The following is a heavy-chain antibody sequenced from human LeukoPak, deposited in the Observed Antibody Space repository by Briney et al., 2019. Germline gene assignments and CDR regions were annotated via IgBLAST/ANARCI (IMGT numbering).Heavy chain of an antibody. J-gene: IGHJ4*02. CDR3: ASISSGR. Sequence: SETLSLTCTVSGGSISSYYWSWIRQPPGKGLEWIGYIYYSGSTNYNPSLKSRVTISVDTSKNQFSLKLSSATAADTAVYYCASISSGRWGQGTLVTVSS. V-gene: IGHV4-59*01. CDR1: GGSISSYY. D-gene: IGHD3-3*02. CDR2: IYYSGST.